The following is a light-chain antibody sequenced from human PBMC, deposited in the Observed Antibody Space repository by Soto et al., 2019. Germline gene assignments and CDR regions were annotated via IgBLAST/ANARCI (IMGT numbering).Light chain of an antibody. CDR2: DAS. CDR3: QDYNSYSRT. V-gene: IGKV1-5*01. CDR1: QSISSW. Sequence: DIQMTQSPSTLSASVGDRVTITCRASQSISSWLAWYQQKPGKAPKLLIYDASSMEGGVPSRFSGSGSGTEFTLTISSLQPDDYATYYCQDYNSYSRTFGQGTKVDIK. J-gene: IGKJ1*01.